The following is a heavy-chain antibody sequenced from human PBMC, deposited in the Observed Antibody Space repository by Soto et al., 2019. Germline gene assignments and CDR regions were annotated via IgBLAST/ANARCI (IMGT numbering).Heavy chain of an antibody. V-gene: IGHV3-74*01. CDR2: ISSDGSRT. Sequence: PGGSLRLSCAASGFTFSTFWMHWVRQAPGKGLVWVSRISSDGSRTSYADSVKGRFTISRDNAKNTLYLQMNSLRAEDTAIYYCARVYSSLSSYDYGGQGTLVTVSS. CDR1: GFTFSTFW. CDR3: ARVYSSLSSYDY. D-gene: IGHD5-18*01. J-gene: IGHJ4*02.